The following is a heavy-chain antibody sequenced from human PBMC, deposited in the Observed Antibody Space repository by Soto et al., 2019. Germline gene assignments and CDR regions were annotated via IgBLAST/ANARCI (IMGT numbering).Heavy chain of an antibody. Sequence: XGSLSLSCTAAGVTFSSYSMNWVRQAPGKGLEWVSSISSSSSYIYYADSVKGRFTISRDNAKNSLYLQMNSLRAEDTAVYYCASSAGWLSQNGMDVWGQGTTVTVSS. J-gene: IGHJ6*02. D-gene: IGHD3-22*01. V-gene: IGHV3-21*01. CDR2: ISSSSSYI. CDR3: ASSAGWLSQNGMDV. CDR1: GVTFSSYS.